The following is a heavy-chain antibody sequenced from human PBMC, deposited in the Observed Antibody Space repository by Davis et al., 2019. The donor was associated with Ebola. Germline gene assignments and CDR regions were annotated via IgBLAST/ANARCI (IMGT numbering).Heavy chain of an antibody. Sequence: GESLKISCAASGFTFSDYYMSWIRQAPGKGLEWVSYISSSGSTIYYADSVKGRFTISRDNAKNSLYLQMNSLRAEDTAVYYCARDYYGADGDYWGQGTLVTVSS. CDR3: ARDYYGADGDY. D-gene: IGHD3-22*01. J-gene: IGHJ4*02. CDR1: GFTFSDYY. CDR2: ISSSGSTI. V-gene: IGHV3-11*04.